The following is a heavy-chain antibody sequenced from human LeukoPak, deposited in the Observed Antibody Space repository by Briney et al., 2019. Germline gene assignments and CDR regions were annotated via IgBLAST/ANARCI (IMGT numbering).Heavy chain of an antibody. V-gene: IGHV3-53*01. D-gene: IGHD3-10*01. J-gene: IGHJ6*03. Sequence: GGSLRLSCAASGFTVSSNYMSWVRQAPGKGLEWVSVIYSGGSTYYADSVKGRFTISRDNSKNTLYLQMNSLRAEDTAVYYCASGSGSYRTPYYYMDVWGTGTTVAVSS. CDR3: ASGSGSYRTPYYYMDV. CDR2: IYSGGST. CDR1: GFTVSSNY.